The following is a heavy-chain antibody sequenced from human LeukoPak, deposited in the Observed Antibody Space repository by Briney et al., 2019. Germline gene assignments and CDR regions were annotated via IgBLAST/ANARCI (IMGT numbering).Heavy chain of an antibody. D-gene: IGHD2-2*01. Sequence: GASVKVSCKASGGTFGSYAISWVRQAPGQGLEWMGWISAYNGNTNYARKLQGRVTMTTDTSTSTAYMELRSLRSDDTAVYYCARRKSLSSPGLDYWGQGTLVTVSS. CDR2: ISAYNGNT. CDR1: GGTFGSYA. CDR3: ARRKSLSSPGLDY. J-gene: IGHJ4*02. V-gene: IGHV1-18*01.